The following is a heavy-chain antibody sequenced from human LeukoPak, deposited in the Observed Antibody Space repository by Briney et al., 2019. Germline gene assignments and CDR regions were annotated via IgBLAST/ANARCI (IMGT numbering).Heavy chain of an antibody. Sequence: KPSETLSLTCTVSGGSISSGGYYWSWIRQHPGKGLEWIGYIYYSGSTYYNPSLKSRVTISVDTSKNQFSLKLSSVTAADTAVYYCARGVVNDWFDPWGQGTLVTVSS. CDR3: ARGVVNDWFDP. D-gene: IGHD3-3*01. CDR2: IYYSGST. J-gene: IGHJ5*02. CDR1: GGSISSGGYY. V-gene: IGHV4-31*03.